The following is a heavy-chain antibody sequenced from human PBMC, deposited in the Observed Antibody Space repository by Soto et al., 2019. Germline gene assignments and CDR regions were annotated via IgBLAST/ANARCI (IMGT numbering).Heavy chain of an antibody. V-gene: IGHV3-15*07. CDR1: GFTFSNAW. J-gene: IGHJ6*02. D-gene: IGHD2-2*01. CDR2: IKSKTDGGTT. Sequence: EVQLVESGGGLVKPGGSLRLSCAASGFTFSNAWMNWVRQAPGKGLEWVGRIKSKTDGGTTDYAAPMKGRFTILRDDSTNTLYLQMNSLKTEDTAVYYCTTVLVVVIYYDYGMDVWGQGTTVTVSS. CDR3: TTVLVVVIYYDYGMDV.